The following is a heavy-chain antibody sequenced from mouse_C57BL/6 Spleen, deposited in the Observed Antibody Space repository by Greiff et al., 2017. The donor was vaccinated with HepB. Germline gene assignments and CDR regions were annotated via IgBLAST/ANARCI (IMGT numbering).Heavy chain of an antibody. CDR2: RWSGGST. CDR3: ARDYYGSSSGYFDG. CDR1: GFSLTSYG. Sequence: QVQLKESGPGLVQPSQRLSIPCTVPGFSLTSYGVHWVRQSPGKGLEWLGVRWSGGSTDYNAAFISRLSISKDNSKSQVFFKMNSLQADDTAIYYCARDYYGSSSGYFDGWGTGTTVTDSS. J-gene: IGHJ1*03. V-gene: IGHV2-2*01. D-gene: IGHD1-1*01.